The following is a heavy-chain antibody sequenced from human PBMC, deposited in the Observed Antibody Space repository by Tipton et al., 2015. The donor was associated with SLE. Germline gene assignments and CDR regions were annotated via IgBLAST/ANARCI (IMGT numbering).Heavy chain of an antibody. CDR1: GYSISSGNW. V-gene: IGHV4-4*02. D-gene: IGHD6-13*01. Sequence: PGLVKPSETLSLNCAVSGYSISSGNWWNWVRQPPGKGLEWIGDIYYDGRTNYNPSLTSRVTISVDKTKNQVFLRLTSVTAADTAVYYCARRPGGTGFDPWGQGSPVIVSS. J-gene: IGHJ5*02. CDR3: ARRPGGTGFDP. CDR2: IYYDGRT.